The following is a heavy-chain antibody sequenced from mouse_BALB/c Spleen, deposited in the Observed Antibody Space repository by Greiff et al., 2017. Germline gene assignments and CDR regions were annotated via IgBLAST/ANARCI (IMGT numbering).Heavy chain of an antibody. Sequence: VQLQQPGAELVRPGASVKLSCKASGYTFTSYWMNWVKQRPGQGLEWIGYINPYNDGTKYNEKFKGKATLTSDKSSSTAYMELSSLTSEDSAVYYCARDYYGNSWFAYWGQGTLVTVSA. D-gene: IGHD2-1*01. V-gene: IGHV1-14*01. CDR2: INPYNDGT. CDR3: ARDYYGNSWFAY. J-gene: IGHJ3*01. CDR1: GYTFTSYW.